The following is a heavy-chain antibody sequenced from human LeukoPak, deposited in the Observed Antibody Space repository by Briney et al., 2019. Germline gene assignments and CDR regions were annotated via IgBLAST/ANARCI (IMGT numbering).Heavy chain of an antibody. CDR3: ASTSGYYYYGMDV. Sequence: GGSLRLSCTASGFTFSSYGMHWVRQAPGKGREWVTFIRNDGSMKYYADSVKGRFTISRDNAKNSLYLQMNSLRAEDTAVYYCASTSGYYYYGMDVWGQGTTVTVSS. CDR1: GFTFSSYG. CDR2: IRNDGSMK. V-gene: IGHV3-30*02. J-gene: IGHJ6*02. D-gene: IGHD2-2*01.